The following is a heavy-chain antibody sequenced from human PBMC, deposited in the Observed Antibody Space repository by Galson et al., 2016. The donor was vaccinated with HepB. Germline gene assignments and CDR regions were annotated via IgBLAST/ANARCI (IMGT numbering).Heavy chain of an antibody. CDR1: GFTFRTYS. CDR2: ISSSVSYI. V-gene: IGHV3-21*01. Sequence: SLRLSCAASGFTFRTYSMNWVRQAPGKGLEWVSVISSSVSYIYYADSVKGRFTISRDNAKNSLYLQMNSLRVEDTAVYYCARGGRTEETSLVYWGQGTLVNVSS. D-gene: IGHD1-14*01. J-gene: IGHJ4*02. CDR3: ARGGRTEETSLVY.